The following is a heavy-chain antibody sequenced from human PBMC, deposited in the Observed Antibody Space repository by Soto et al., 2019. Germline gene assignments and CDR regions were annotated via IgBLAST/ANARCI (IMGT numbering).Heavy chain of an antibody. V-gene: IGHV1-69*13. CDR2: IIPIFGTA. D-gene: IGHD3-16*01. J-gene: IGHJ4*02. Sequence: ASVKVSCKASGGTFSSYAISWVRQAPGQGLEWMGGIIPIFGTANYAQKFQGRVTITADESTSTAYMELSSLRSEDTAVYYCARDRGYDYVWGSYSYWGQGTLVTVSS. CDR3: ARDRGYDYVWGSYSY. CDR1: GGTFSSYA.